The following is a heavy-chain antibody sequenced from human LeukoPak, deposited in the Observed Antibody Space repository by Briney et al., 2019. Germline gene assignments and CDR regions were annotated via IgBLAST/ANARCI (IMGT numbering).Heavy chain of an antibody. Sequence: PSETLSLTCAVYGGSFSGYYWSWIRQPPGKGLEWIGYIYYSGSTNYNPSLKSRVTISVDTSKNQFSLKLSSVTAADTAVYYCARHRDDCSGGSCYFGWDYYYYGMDVWGQGTTVTVSS. CDR1: GGSFSGYY. V-gene: IGHV4-59*08. D-gene: IGHD2-15*01. J-gene: IGHJ6*02. CDR3: ARHRDDCSGGSCYFGWDYYYYGMDV. CDR2: IYYSGST.